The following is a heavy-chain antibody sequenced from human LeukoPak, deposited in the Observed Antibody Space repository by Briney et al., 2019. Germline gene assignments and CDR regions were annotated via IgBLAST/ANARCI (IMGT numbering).Heavy chain of an antibody. D-gene: IGHD6-13*01. CDR1: GFTFSSYW. V-gene: IGHV3-7*01. J-gene: IGHJ4*02. Sequence: PGGSLRLSCAASGFTFSSYWMSWVRQAPGKGLEWVANIKQDGSEKYYVDSVKGRFTISRDNAKNSLYLQMNSLRAEDTAVYYCTREPGHTPKAGSLPDYRGQGTLVAVSS. CDR3: TREPGHTPKAGSLPDY. CDR2: IKQDGSEK.